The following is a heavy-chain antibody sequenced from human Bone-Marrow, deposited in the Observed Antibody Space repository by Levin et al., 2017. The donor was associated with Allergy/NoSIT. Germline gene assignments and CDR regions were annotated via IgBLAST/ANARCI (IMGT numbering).Heavy chain of an antibody. CDR1: GFTFRSYW. D-gene: IGHD4-17*01. V-gene: IGHV3-74*01. CDR2: IKGDESFI. Sequence: AGGSLRLSCAASGFTFRSYWMHWVRQAPGKGLVWVSHIKGDESFINYADSVKGRFTISRDNAKNTLYLHMNSLRAEDTAVYYCVRGSGDYLTPPFDCWGQGTLVTVSS. CDR3: VRGSGDYLTPPFDC. J-gene: IGHJ4*02.